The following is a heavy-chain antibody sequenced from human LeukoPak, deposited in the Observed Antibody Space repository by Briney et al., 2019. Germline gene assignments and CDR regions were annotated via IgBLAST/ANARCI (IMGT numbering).Heavy chain of an antibody. J-gene: IGHJ4*02. CDR2: IKQDGSEK. D-gene: IGHD6-19*01. V-gene: IGHV3-7*03. Sequence: PGGSLRLSCAASGFTFSSYWMSWVRQAPGKGLECVANIKQDGSEKYYVDSVKGRFTISRDNAKNSLYLQMNSLRAEDTAVYYCARDAGVEQWLSPLDYWGQGTLVTVSS. CDR3: ARDAGVEQWLSPLDY. CDR1: GFTFSSYW.